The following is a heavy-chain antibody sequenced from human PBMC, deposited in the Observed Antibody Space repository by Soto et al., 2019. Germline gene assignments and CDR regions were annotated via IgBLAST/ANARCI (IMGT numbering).Heavy chain of an antibody. V-gene: IGHV4-39*01. CDR3: ARLTVAASWTGYYFDY. CDR2: IYYSGST. Sequence: SETLSLTCTVSGGSISSSSYYWGWIRQPPGKGLEWIGSIYYSGSTYYNPSLKSRVTISVDTSKNQFSLKLSSVTAADTAVYYCARLTVAASWTGYYFDYWGQGTLVTVSS. CDR1: GGSISSSSYY. J-gene: IGHJ4*02. D-gene: IGHD3-3*01.